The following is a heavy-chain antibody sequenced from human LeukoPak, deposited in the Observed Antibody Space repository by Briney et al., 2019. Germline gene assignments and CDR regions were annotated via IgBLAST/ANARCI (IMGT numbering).Heavy chain of an antibody. CDR1: GYTFTSYG. J-gene: IGHJ3*02. V-gene: IGHV1-2*02. Sequence: ASVKVSCKASGYTFTSYGISWVRQAPGQGPEWLGWIYPNTGDTRFPQKFQGRVTMTRDTSISTAYMELTRLRSDDTAVYYCARVTGQNNDAFDIWGQGTMVTVSS. CDR2: IYPNTGDT. D-gene: IGHD2-8*02. CDR3: ARVTGQNNDAFDI.